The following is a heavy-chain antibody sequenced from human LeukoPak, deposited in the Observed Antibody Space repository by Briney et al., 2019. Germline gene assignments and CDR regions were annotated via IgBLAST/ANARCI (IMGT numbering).Heavy chain of an antibody. D-gene: IGHD1-20*01. CDR3: AKRHNSDNSRLYYFDY. CDR2: ISGSGGSI. J-gene: IGHJ4*02. Sequence: GGSLRLSCTACGFTFNSYALSWVRQAPGKGLEWVSTISGSGGSIFSADSVKGRFTISRDNPRNTLYLQMNSLRAEDTAVYYCAKRHNSDNSRLYYFDYWGQGTLVTVSS. CDR1: GFTFNSYA. V-gene: IGHV3-23*01.